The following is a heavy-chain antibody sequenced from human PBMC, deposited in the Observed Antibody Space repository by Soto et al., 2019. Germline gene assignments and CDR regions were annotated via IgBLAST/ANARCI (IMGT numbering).Heavy chain of an antibody. CDR1: GYSFTRYG. V-gene: IGHV1-18*01. CDR2: ISPFNGNT. CDR3: KRDYSSFPDV. J-gene: IGHJ4*02. Sequence: ASVKVYCKTSGYSFTRYGVSWVRQAPGQGHEWKKWISPFNGNTNYAHNNRGNINMTTDTSTNTASKEERSKTKDNKTIYKRKRDYSSFPDVWGQGTLVTVS. D-gene: IGHD3-22*01.